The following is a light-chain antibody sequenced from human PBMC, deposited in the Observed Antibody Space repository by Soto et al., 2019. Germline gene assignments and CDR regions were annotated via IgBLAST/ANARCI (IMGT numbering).Light chain of an antibody. CDR3: QQSYSTPPIT. CDR1: QSISSY. V-gene: IGKV1-39*01. Sequence: DIRITQSPSSLSASVGDRVTITCRASQSISSYLNWYQQKPGKAPKLLIYAASSLQSGVPSRFSGSGSGTDFTLTISSLQPEDFATYYCQQSYSTPPITFGQGTRLEI. J-gene: IGKJ5*01. CDR2: AAS.